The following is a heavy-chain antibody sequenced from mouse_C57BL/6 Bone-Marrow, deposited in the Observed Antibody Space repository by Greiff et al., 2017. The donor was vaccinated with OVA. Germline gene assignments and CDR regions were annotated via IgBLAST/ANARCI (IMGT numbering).Heavy chain of an antibody. CDR3: AISDYYGSLFDY. Sequence: QQSCKASGYTFTSYWMHWVKQRPGRGLEWIGRIDPNSGGTKYNEKFKSKATLTVDKPSSTAYMQLSSLTSEDSAVYYCAISDYYGSLFDYWGQGTTLTVSS. CDR2: IDPNSGGT. V-gene: IGHV1-72*01. J-gene: IGHJ2*01. CDR1: GYTFTSYW. D-gene: IGHD1-1*01.